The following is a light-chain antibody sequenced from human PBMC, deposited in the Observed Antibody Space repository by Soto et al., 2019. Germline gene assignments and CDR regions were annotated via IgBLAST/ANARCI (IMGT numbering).Light chain of an antibody. CDR2: YDF. CDR1: YIGDKA. J-gene: IGLJ2*01. CDR3: QVWDTTNDHPI. Sequence: SYVLTQRPSVSVAPEKTARITCGGDYIGDKAVHWYQHRPGQAPVLVIYYDFERPSGIHERFSGSNSGNTATLTISRVEAGDEADYYCQVWDTTNDHPIFGGGTKLTVL. V-gene: IGLV3-21*04.